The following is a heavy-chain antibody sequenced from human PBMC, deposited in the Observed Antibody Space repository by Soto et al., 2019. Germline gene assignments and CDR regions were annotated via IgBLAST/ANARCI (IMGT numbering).Heavy chain of an antibody. CDR2: IYYSGST. V-gene: IGHV4-30-4*01. J-gene: IGHJ5*02. CDR1: GGSILSGVFF. CDR3: ARRPTSDNGWFDP. Sequence: PSGTPSPTFPFPGGSILSGVFFWSWVRQPPGKGLEWIGYIYYSGSTYYNPSLKSRVTISVDTSKNQFSLKLSSVTAADTAVYYCARRPTSDNGWFDPWGQGTLVTVSS. D-gene: IGHD2-2*01.